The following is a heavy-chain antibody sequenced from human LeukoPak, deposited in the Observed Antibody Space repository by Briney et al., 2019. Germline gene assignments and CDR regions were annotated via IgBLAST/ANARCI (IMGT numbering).Heavy chain of an antibody. D-gene: IGHD5-12*01. CDR2: IYYSGNT. Sequence: SETLSLTCTVSGGSISNYYWSWIRQPPGKGLEWIGYIYYSGNTNYNPSLKSRVTISVDTSKNQFSLKLSSVTAADTAVYYCARASWLPQSRNYYYMDVWGKGTTVTISS. CDR1: GGSISNYY. CDR3: ARASWLPQSRNYYYMDV. J-gene: IGHJ6*03. V-gene: IGHV4-59*01.